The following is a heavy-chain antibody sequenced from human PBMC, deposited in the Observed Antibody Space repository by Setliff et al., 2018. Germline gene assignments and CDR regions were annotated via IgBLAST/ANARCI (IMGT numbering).Heavy chain of an antibody. CDR2: VDPENGEV. Sequence: GASVKVSCKASGSAFTAYYVHWVRQAPGKGLEWMGRVDPENGEVIYAERFQDRVIMTADTSTETAYMELRSLISSDTAVYYCHMGGYDFSNFRFDSWGQGTRVTVSS. J-gene: IGHJ4*02. V-gene: IGHV1-69-2*01. CDR3: HMGGYDFSNFRFDS. CDR1: GSAFTAYY. D-gene: IGHD4-4*01.